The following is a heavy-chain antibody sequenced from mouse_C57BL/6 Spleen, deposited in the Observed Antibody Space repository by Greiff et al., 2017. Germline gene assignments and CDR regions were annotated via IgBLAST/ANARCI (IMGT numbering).Heavy chain of an antibody. D-gene: IGHD3-2*02. J-gene: IGHJ4*01. V-gene: IGHV1-64*01. Sequence: VKLQQPGAELVKPGASVKLSCKASGYTFTSYWMHWVKQRPGQGLEWIGMIHPNSGSTNYNEKFKSKATLTVDKSSSTAYMQLSSLTSEDSAVYYCARKGAQATRYAMDYWGQGTSVTVSS. CDR2: IHPNSGST. CDR1: GYTFTSYW. CDR3: ARKGAQATRYAMDY.